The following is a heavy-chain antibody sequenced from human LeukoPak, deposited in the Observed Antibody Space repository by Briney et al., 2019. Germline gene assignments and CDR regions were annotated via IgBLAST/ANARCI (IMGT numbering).Heavy chain of an antibody. V-gene: IGHV4-4*07. J-gene: IGHJ4*02. Sequence: PSETLSLTCTVSGDSISNYYWSWIRQPAGKGLEWIGRIYTSGSTNYNPSLKSRVTMSVDTSKNQFSLKLSSVTAADTAVYYCARGQHSPRPSHWGQGTLVTVSS. CDR2: IYTSGST. CDR3: ARGQHSPRPSH. CDR1: GDSISNYY. D-gene: IGHD3-3*02.